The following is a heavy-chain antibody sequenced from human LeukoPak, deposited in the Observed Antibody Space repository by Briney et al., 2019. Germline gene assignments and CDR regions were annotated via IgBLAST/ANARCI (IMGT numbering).Heavy chain of an antibody. J-gene: IGHJ5*02. V-gene: IGHV4-59*12. CDR2: IYYSGST. CDR1: GGSISSYY. Sequence: SETLSLTCTVSGGSISSYYWSWIRQPPGKGLEWIGYIYYSGSTNYNPSLKSRVTISVDTSKNQFSLKLSSVTAADTAVYYCARDQGYYGSGNNWFDPWGQGTLVTVSS. D-gene: IGHD3-10*01. CDR3: ARDQGYYGSGNNWFDP.